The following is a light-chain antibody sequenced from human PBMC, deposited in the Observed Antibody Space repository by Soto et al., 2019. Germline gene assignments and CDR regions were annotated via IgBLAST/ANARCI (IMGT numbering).Light chain of an antibody. CDR1: QSISSY. V-gene: IGKV1-39*01. CDR2: AAS. J-gene: IGKJ4*02. CDR3: QQSYGTPPFT. Sequence: DIQMTQAPSSLSASVGDRVTITCRASQSISSYLNWYQQKPGKAPKLLIYAASSLQSGVPSRFSGSGAGTDFTLTISSLQPEDFATYYCQQSYGTPPFTFGGGTKVEIK.